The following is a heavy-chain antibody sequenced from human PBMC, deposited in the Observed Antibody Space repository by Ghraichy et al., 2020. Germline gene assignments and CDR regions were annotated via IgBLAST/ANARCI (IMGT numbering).Heavy chain of an antibody. CDR3: AKEMYYYDNNGGRAAFDL. Sequence: GGSLRLSCAASGLSVSTNSMSWVRQAPGRGLEWVSIIHSDTTTYYADSVRGRFTISRDNSTNTLYLQMNSLRVEDTAVYYCAKEMYYYDNNGGRAAFDLWGEGTTVVVSS. CDR2: IHSDTTT. J-gene: IGHJ3*01. CDR1: GLSVSTNS. D-gene: IGHD3-22*01. V-gene: IGHV3-53*01.